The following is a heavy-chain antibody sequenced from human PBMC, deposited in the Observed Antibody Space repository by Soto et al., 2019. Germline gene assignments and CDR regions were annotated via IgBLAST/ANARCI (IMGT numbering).Heavy chain of an antibody. V-gene: IGHV4-59*01. J-gene: IGHJ6*03. CDR2: IYYSGST. CDR1: GGSISSYY. D-gene: IGHD3-3*01. Sequence: SETLSLTCTVSGGSISSYYWSWIRQPPGKGLEWIGYIYYSGSTNYNPSLKSRVTISVDTSKNQFSLKLSSVTAADTAVYYCARVITIFGVVIPPYYYMDVWGKGTTVTVS. CDR3: ARVITIFGVVIPPYYYMDV.